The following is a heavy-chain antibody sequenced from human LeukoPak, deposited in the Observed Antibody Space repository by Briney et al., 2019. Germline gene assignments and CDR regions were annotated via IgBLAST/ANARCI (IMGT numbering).Heavy chain of an antibody. CDR1: GFTVSSNY. V-gene: IGHV3-66*01. CDR3: AREYCSGGSCYPSLWGPPFDY. Sequence: GGSLRLSCAASGFTVSSNYMSWVRQAPGKGLEWVSVIYSGGSTYYADSVKGRFTISRGNSKNTLYLQMNSLRAEDTAVYYCAREYCSGGSCYPSLWGPPFDYWGQGTLVTVSS. J-gene: IGHJ4*02. D-gene: IGHD2-15*01. CDR2: IYSGGST.